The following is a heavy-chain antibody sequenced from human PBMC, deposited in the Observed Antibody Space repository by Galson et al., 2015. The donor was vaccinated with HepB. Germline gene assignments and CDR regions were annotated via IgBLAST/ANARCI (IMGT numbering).Heavy chain of an antibody. V-gene: IGHV3-53*01. D-gene: IGHD2/OR15-2a*01. CDR1: GFSVSSSY. CDR2: LYSGGTT. CDR3: ARAAFYYPNTTPEHFDY. Sequence: SLRLSCAASGFSVSSSYMNWVRQAPGTGLAWVSVLYSGGTTYYADSVKGRFTISRDKSKNTLYLQMNSLRAEDTAIYYCARAAFYYPNTTPEHFDYWGQGTLVTVSS. J-gene: IGHJ4*02.